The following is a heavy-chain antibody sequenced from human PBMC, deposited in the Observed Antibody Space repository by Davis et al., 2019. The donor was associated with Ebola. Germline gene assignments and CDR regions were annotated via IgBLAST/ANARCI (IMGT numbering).Heavy chain of an antibody. Sequence: GESLKISCKGSGYSFTTYWIGWVRQMPGKGLEWMGIIYPGDSDTRYSPSFQGQVTISADKSITTAYLHWNSLKASDTAMYYCARQGAPYSAPANWGQGTLVTVSS. J-gene: IGHJ4*02. CDR1: GYSFTTYW. D-gene: IGHD1-26*01. V-gene: IGHV5-51*01. CDR2: IYPGDSDT. CDR3: ARQGAPYSAPAN.